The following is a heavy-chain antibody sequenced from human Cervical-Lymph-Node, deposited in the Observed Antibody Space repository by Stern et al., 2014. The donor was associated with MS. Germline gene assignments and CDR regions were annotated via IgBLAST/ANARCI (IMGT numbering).Heavy chain of an antibody. J-gene: IGHJ5*02. CDR1: GGTFSKFS. CDR2: IFPVFVTP. V-gene: IGHV1-69*12. CDR3: DLGSKPGARWYSFGSDL. D-gene: IGHD2-15*01. Sequence: VQLVQSGAEVTKPGSSVKVSCKASGGTFSKFSSSWVRQAPGQGLEWMGGIFPVFVTPTDAQEYRVRVKITEDGSTSTVYMELDSLRSDATAVDYYDLGSKPGARWYSFGSDLWGQGTLVTVSS.